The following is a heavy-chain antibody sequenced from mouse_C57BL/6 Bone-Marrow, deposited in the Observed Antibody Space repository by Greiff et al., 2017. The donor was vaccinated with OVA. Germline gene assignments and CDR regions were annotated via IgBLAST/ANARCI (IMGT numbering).Heavy chain of an antibody. CDR3: AREEPQLGGTDFDY. D-gene: IGHD4-1*01. CDR1: GYTFTSYW. V-gene: IGHV1-50*01. Sequence: QVQLQQPGAELVKPGASVKLSCKASGYTFTSYWMQWVKQRPGQGPEWIGEIDPSYSYTNYNQKFKGKATLTVDTSSSTAYMQLSSLTSEDSAVYYCAREEPQLGGTDFDYWGQGTTLTVSS. J-gene: IGHJ2*01. CDR2: IDPSYSYT.